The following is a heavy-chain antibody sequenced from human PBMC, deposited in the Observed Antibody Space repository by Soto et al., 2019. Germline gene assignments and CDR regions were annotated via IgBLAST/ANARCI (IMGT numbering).Heavy chain of an antibody. V-gene: IGHV3-23*01. CDR3: AKEYYYDSSGLYYFDY. D-gene: IGHD3-22*01. CDR2: ISGSDGST. Sequence: PGGSLRLSCAASGFTFSSYAMSWVRQAPGKGLEWVSGISGSDGSTYYADSVKGRFTISRDNFKNTLYLQVNSLRAEDTAVYYCAKEYYYDSSGLYYFDYWGLGTLVTVSS. CDR1: GFTFSSYA. J-gene: IGHJ4*02.